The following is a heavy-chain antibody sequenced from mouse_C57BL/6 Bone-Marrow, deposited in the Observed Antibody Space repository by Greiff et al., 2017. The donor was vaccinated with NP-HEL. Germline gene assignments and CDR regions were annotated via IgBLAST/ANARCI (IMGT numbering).Heavy chain of an antibody. CDR1: GYTFTSYW. J-gene: IGHJ2*01. CDR3: AVRNDY. V-gene: IGHV1-59*01. D-gene: IGHD1-1*01. Sequence: VQLQQPGAELVRPGTSVKLSCKASGYTFTSYWMHWVKQRPGQGLEWIGVIDPSDSYTNYTQKFKGKATWTVDTSSSTAYMQLSSLTSEDSAVYYCAVRNDYWGQGTTRTVSS. CDR2: IDPSDSYT.